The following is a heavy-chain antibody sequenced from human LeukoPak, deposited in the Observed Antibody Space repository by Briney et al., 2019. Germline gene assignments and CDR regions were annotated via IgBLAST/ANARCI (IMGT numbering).Heavy chain of an antibody. CDR1: RYSISSYY. Sequence: SETLSLTCTVSRYSISSYYWSWIRQPPGKGLEWIGYIYYSGSTNYNPSLKSRVTISVDTSKNQFSLKLSSVTAADTAVYYCARCRYYYMDVWGKGTTVTVSS. CDR3: ARCRYYYMDV. V-gene: IGHV4-59*01. J-gene: IGHJ6*03. CDR2: IYYSGST.